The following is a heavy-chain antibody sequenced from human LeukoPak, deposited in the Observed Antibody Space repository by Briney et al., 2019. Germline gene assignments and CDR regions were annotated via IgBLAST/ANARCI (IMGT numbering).Heavy chain of an antibody. CDR2: VVNDGIGA. J-gene: IGHJ4*02. V-gene: IGHV3-74*01. CDR1: GFTLTKYR. Sequence: PGGALRLSLAASGFTLTKYRMYWIGQGAGTGVVGVSCVVNDGIGASFSDSVKSRCTVPRENSKNTVFLEMNSLRPEDTGVYNGARDYFDIRGQGTMVTVSS. CDR3: ARDYFDI.